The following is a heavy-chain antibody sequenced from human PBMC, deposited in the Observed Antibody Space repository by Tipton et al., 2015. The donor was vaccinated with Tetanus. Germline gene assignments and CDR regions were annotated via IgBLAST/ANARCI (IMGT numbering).Heavy chain of an antibody. V-gene: IGHV4-61*08. J-gene: IGHJ5*02. Sequence: TLSLTCSVSGASLRSGDYNWSWIRQPPGKGLEWLAYISDSGLSNSNYFLKSRITISRDTSRNQFSLKLTSVTAADTAVYFCARGPRGWNDDGGDNWFDPWGPGILVTVSS. CDR3: ARGPRGWNDDGGDNWFDP. CDR1: GASLRSGDYN. D-gene: IGHD1-1*01. CDR2: ISDSGLS.